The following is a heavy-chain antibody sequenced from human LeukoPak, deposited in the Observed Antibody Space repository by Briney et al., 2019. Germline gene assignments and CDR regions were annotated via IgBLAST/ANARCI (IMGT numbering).Heavy chain of an antibody. V-gene: IGHV4-38-2*02. CDR1: AYSISSGYY. J-gene: IGHJ4*02. CDR2: IYHSGST. CDR3: ARDRPFDY. Sequence: SETLSLTCAVSAYSISSGYYWGWIRQPPGKGLEWIGSIYHSGSTYYNPSLKSRVTISVDTSKNQFSLKLSSVTAADTAVYYCARDRPFDYWGQGTLVTVSS.